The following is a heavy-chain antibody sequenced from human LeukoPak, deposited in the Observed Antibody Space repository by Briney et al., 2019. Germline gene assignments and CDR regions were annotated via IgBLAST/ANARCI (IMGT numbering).Heavy chain of an antibody. Sequence: PGGSLRLSCAASGFTFSSYGMHWVRQAPGKGLEWVAVISYDGSNKYYADSVKGRFTISRDNSKNTLYLQMNSLRAEDTAVYYCAKDLTVTTTVYYYGMDVWGQGTTVTVSS. CDR3: AKDLTVTTTVYYYGMDV. D-gene: IGHD4-17*01. J-gene: IGHJ6*02. V-gene: IGHV3-30*18. CDR2: ISYDGSNK. CDR1: GFTFSSYG.